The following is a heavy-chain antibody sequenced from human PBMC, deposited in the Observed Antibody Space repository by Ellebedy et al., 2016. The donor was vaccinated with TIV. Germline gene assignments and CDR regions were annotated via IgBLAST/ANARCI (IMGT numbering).Heavy chain of an antibody. J-gene: IGHJ4*02. CDR2: ISPIFGIA. V-gene: IGHV1-69*13. CDR3: ARGENYYGSGSYPL. D-gene: IGHD3-10*01. Sequence: AASVKVSCKASGGTFGSYVISWVRQAPGQGLEWMGGISPIFGIANYAQKFQGRVTITADASTSTAYMDLSSLRSEDTAVYYCARGENYYGSGSYPLWGQGTLVTVSS. CDR1: GGTFGSYV.